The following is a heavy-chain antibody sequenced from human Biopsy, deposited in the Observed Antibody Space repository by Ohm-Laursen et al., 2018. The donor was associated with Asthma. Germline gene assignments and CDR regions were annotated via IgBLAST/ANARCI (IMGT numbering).Heavy chain of an antibody. CDR2: IYSGETS. Sequence: GSLRLSCSALGFAVSRDYMFWVRQAPGKGLEWVSVIYSGETSHTADSVRGRFTISRDYSKNTLYLQMHSLRAEDTAVYYCARGDSSNWSHYYFDYWGQGTLVTVSS. J-gene: IGHJ4*02. CDR3: ARGDSSNWSHYYFDY. CDR1: GFAVSRDY. D-gene: IGHD3-22*01. V-gene: IGHV3-53*01.